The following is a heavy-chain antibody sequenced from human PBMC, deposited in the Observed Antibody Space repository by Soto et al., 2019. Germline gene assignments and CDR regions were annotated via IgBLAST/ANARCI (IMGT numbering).Heavy chain of an antibody. D-gene: IGHD6-6*01. J-gene: IGHJ4*02. CDR2: IKSKTDGGTP. V-gene: IGHV3-15*07. CDR3: TTYTSSSFGS. CDR1: GFTFTTAW. Sequence: GGSLRLSCAASGFTFTTAWINWVRQAPGKGLEWVGRIKSKTDGGTPDFAAPVRGRFTVSRDDSKNTLFLQINSLKTEDTAVYYCTTYTSSSFGSWGQGTLVTVSS.